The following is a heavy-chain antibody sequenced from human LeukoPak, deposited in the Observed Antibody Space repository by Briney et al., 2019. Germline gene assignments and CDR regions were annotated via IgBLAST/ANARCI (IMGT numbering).Heavy chain of an antibody. CDR2: ISYSGST. Sequence: SETLSLTCTVSGGSISSSGYFWAWIRQPPGKGLVWIGSISYSGSTYYNASLKSRVTISVDTSKNQISLNLSSVTAADTAMYYCARRLYGSGNYHFHFWGQGTLVTVSS. V-gene: IGHV4-39*01. D-gene: IGHD3-10*01. CDR3: ARRLYGSGNYHFHF. CDR1: GGSISSSGYF. J-gene: IGHJ4*02.